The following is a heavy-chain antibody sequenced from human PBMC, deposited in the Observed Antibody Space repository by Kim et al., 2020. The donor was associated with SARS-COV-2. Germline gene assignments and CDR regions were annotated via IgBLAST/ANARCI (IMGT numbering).Heavy chain of an antibody. CDR3: ARGRAVAGTLDFDY. V-gene: IGHV4-59*09. J-gene: IGHJ4*02. Sequence: NPSLKSRVTISVDTSKNQFSLKLSSVTAADTAVYYCARGRAVAGTLDFDYWGQGTLVTVSS. D-gene: IGHD6-19*01.